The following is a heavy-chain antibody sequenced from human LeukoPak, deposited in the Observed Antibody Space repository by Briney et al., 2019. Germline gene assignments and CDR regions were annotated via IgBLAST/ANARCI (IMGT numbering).Heavy chain of an antibody. CDR1: GGSISSGGYY. J-gene: IGHJ6*04. D-gene: IGHD6-13*01. Sequence: PSETLSLTCTVSGGSISSGGYYWSWIRQHPGKGLEWIGYIYYSGSTYYNPSLKSRVTISVDTSKNQFSLKLSSVTAADTAVYYCAREALVWGCYYYGMDVWGKGTTATVSS. CDR3: AREALVWGCYYYGMDV. CDR2: IYYSGST. V-gene: IGHV4-31*03.